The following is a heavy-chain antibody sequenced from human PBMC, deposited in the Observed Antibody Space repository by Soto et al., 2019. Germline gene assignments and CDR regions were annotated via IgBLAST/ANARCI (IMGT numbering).Heavy chain of an antibody. V-gene: IGHV1-18*04. CDR3: AKLRFLEWFPPPDYGLDA. CDR1: GYTFTSSG. D-gene: IGHD3-3*01. J-gene: IGHJ6*02. CDR2: ISAYNGNT. Sequence: GSAVKVSCKASGYTFTSSGISWVRQAPGQGLEWMGWISAYNGNTNYAQKLQGRVTMTTDTSTSTAYMELRSLRSDDTAVYYCAKLRFLEWFPPPDYGLDAWG.